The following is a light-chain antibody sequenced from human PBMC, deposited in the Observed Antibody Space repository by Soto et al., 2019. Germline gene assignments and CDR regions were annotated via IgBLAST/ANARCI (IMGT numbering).Light chain of an antibody. J-gene: IGLJ1*01. Sequence: QSALTQPASVSGSPGQSITISCTGTSSDIGGYESVSWYQEHPGKTPKLIIYEVSDRPSGVSHRFSGSRSANTASLTISGLQAEDEAYYYCSSYTNSSTPPWVFGTGTKLTVL. CDR2: EVS. V-gene: IGLV2-14*01. CDR1: SSDIGGYES. CDR3: SSYTNSSTPPWV.